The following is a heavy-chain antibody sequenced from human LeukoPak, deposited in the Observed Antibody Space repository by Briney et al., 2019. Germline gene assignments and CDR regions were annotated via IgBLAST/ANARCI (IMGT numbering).Heavy chain of an antibody. J-gene: IGHJ4*02. CDR2: ISSSSSYI. CDR3: ARVSSSSADY. D-gene: IGHD6-13*01. CDR1: GFTFSSYS. V-gene: IGHV3-21*01. Sequence: KPGGSQRLSCAASGFTFSSYSMNWVRQAPGKGLEWVSSISSSSSYIYHADSVKGRFTISRDNARNSLYLQMNSLRAEDTAVYYCARVSSSSADYWGQGTLVTV.